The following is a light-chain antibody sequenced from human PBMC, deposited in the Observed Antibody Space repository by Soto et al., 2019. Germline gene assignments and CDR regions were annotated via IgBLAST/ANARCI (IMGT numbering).Light chain of an antibody. Sequence: DIVLTQSPGTLSLSPGERATLSCRASQSVSSSYVAWYQQKPGQAPRLLIYRASSRATGLPDRCSGSGSGTNLPLTISRLEHEDFAVYYCQQYCSSPPNTFGQGTRLEIK. V-gene: IGKV3-20*01. CDR1: QSVSSSY. CDR2: RAS. CDR3: QQYCSSPPNT. J-gene: IGKJ5*01.